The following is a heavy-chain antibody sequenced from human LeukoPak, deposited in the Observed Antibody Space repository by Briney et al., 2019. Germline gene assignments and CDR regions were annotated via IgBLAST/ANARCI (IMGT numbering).Heavy chain of an antibody. D-gene: IGHD5-24*01. Sequence: GGSLRLSCAASGFTFSSYWMHWVRQAPGKGLVWVSRINSDGSSTSYADSVKGRFTISRDNPKNTLYLQMNSLRPEDTAVYYCARSPLDGYNYLDYWGQGTLVTVSS. J-gene: IGHJ4*02. CDR1: GFTFSSYW. CDR2: INSDGSST. CDR3: ARSPLDGYNYLDY. V-gene: IGHV3-74*01.